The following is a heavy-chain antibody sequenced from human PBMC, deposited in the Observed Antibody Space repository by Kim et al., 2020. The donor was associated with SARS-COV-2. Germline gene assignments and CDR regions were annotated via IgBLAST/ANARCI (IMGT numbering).Heavy chain of an antibody. V-gene: IGHV3-11*01. D-gene: IGHD6-13*01. CDR2: ISSSGSTI. CDR1: GFTFSDYY. Sequence: GGSLRLSCAASGFTFSDYYMSWIRQAPGKGLEWVSYISSSGSTIYYADSVKGRFTISRDNAKNSLYLQMNSLRAEDTAVYYCARDRAKAAAGPHVTYYFDYWGQGTLVTVSS. J-gene: IGHJ4*02. CDR3: ARDRAKAAAGPHVTYYFDY.